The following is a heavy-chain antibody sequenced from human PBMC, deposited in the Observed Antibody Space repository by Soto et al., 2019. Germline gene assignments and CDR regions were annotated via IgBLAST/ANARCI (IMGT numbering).Heavy chain of an antibody. CDR2: ISGSGGST. V-gene: IGHV3-23*01. CDR3: AKDPLLGWVPEPPNWFDP. D-gene: IGHD3-3*01. J-gene: IGHJ5*02. Sequence: GGSLRLSCAASGFTFSSYAMSWVRQAPGKGLEWVSAISGSGGSTYYADSVKGRFTISRDNSKNTLYLQMNSLRAEDTAVYYCAKDPLLGWVPEPPNWFDPWGQGTLVSVSS. CDR1: GFTFSSYA.